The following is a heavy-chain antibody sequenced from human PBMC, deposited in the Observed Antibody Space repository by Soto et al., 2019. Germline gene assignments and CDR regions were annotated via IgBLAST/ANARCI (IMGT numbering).Heavy chain of an antibody. J-gene: IGHJ4*02. Sequence: QVQLQQWGAGLLKPSETLSLTCAVYGGSFSGYYWSWIRQPPGKGLEWIGEINHIGSTNYNPSLRGRATIPVDTSKTQVSRKLSSVTAADTAVYYCARGRRTVENKYCSGGSCPTGSRGDYWGQGTLVTVSS. CDR3: ARGRRTVENKYCSGGSCPTGSRGDY. CDR1: GGSFSGYY. CDR2: INHIGST. D-gene: IGHD2-15*01. V-gene: IGHV4-34*01.